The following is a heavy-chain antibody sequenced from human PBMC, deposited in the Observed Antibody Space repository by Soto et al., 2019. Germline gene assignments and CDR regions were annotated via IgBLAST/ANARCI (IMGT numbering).Heavy chain of an antibody. CDR3: ARVIASAGSSYYYYYGMDV. V-gene: IGHV4-4*02. CDR1: GGSISSSNW. CDR2: VYHSGST. D-gene: IGHD6-13*01. J-gene: IGHJ6*02. Sequence: QVQLQESGPGLVKPSGTLSLTCAVSGGSISSSNWWSCVRQPPGKRLEWIVEVYHSGSTNYNPSLKRRVTISVDKSKIQSSLKLSSVTAADTAVYYCARVIASAGSSYYYYYGMDVWGQGTTVTVSS.